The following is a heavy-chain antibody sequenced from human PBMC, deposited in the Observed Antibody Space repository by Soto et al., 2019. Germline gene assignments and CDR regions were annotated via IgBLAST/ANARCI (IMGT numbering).Heavy chain of an antibody. Sequence: LALSWTLSGRSITSSDSYCSWIRQPPGKGLEWIGYINSGGRTYYNSSLKSRLILSLETSKNQFSLRLSSINAADTAVYFCASFSALGKDYGVDGWGQGTTVTVS. D-gene: IGHD3-3*02. V-gene: IGHV4-30-4*01. CDR1: GRSITSSDSY. CDR2: INSGGRT. CDR3: ASFSALGKDYGVDG. J-gene: IGHJ6*02.